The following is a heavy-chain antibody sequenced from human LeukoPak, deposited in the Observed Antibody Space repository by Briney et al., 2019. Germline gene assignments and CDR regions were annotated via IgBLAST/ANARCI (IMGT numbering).Heavy chain of an antibody. CDR1: GYNFNGHG. D-gene: IGHD3-3*01. CDR3: VRLFGDKYGRLDY. V-gene: IGHV3-33*01. CDR2: IWFDGSIK. Sequence: PGGSLRLSCAVSGYNFNGHGMHWVRQAPGKGLEWVALIWFDGSIKHYADSVKGRFTISRGNSNNMLYLRMNSLRAEDTAVYYCVRLFGDKYGRLDYWGQGTLVTVSS. J-gene: IGHJ4*02.